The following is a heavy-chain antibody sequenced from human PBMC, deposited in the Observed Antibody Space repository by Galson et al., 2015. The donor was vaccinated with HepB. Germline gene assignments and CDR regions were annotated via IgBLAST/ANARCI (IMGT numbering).Heavy chain of an antibody. CDR2: IWYDGSNK. Sequence: SLRLSCAASGFTFSSYGMHWVRQAPGKGLEWVAVIWYDGSNKYYADSVKGRFTISRDNSKNTLYLQMNSLRAEDTAVYYCARDFFNSVITTLYNWFDPWGQGTLVTVSS. J-gene: IGHJ5*02. CDR3: ARDFFNSVITTLYNWFDP. CDR1: GFTFSSYG. D-gene: IGHD3-22*01. V-gene: IGHV3-33*01.